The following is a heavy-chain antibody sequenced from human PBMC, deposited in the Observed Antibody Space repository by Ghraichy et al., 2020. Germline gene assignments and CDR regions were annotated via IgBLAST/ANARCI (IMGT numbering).Heavy chain of an antibody. J-gene: IGHJ4*02. CDR1: GFTFSSYS. CDR3: ARSPLGPGYCSSTSCYEVDY. CDR2: ISSSSSYI. Sequence: GGSLRLSCAASGFTFSSYSMNWVRQAPGKGLEWVSSISSSSSYIYYADSVKGRFTISRDNAKNSLYLQMNSLRAEDTAVYYCARSPLGPGYCSSTSCYEVDYWGQGTLVTVSS. D-gene: IGHD2-2*01. V-gene: IGHV3-21*01.